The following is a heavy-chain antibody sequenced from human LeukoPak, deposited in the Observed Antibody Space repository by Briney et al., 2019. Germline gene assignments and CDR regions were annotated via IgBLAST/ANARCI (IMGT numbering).Heavy chain of an antibody. V-gene: IGHV3-30*04. Sequence: GGTLRLSCAASGFTFSSYAMHWVRQAPGKGLEWVAVISYDGSNKYYADSVKGRFTISRDNSKNTLYLQMNSLRAEDTAVYYCATDFRYSGYDSPFDYWGQGTLVTVSS. CDR1: GFTFSSYA. D-gene: IGHD5-12*01. CDR3: ATDFRYSGYDSPFDY. CDR2: ISYDGSNK. J-gene: IGHJ4*02.